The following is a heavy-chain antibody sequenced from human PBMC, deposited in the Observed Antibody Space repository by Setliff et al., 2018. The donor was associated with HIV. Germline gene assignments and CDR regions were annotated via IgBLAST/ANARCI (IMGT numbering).Heavy chain of an antibody. V-gene: IGHV1-18*04. CDR3: ARVPLSGWLYFDY. Sequence: ASVKVSCKTSGYRFIGHYLHWVRLAPGQGLEWMGWISAYNGNTNYAQKLQGRVTMTTDTSTSTAYMELRSLRSDDTAVYYCARVPLSGWLYFDYWGQGTLVTVSS. J-gene: IGHJ4*02. CDR1: GYRFIGHY. D-gene: IGHD6-19*01. CDR2: ISAYNGNT.